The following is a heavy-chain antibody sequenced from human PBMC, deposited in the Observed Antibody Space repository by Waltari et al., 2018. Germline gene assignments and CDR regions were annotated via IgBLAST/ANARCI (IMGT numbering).Heavy chain of an antibody. CDR2: IIPILGIA. CDR1: GGTFSSYA. Sequence: QVQLVQSGAEVKKPGSSVKVSCKASGGTFSSYAISWFRPAPGQGLEWMGRIIPILGIANYAQKFQGRVTITADKSTSTAYMELSSLRSEDTAVYYCARVKTDYDFWSGYYFDYWGQGTLVTVSS. V-gene: IGHV1-69*09. J-gene: IGHJ4*02. D-gene: IGHD3-3*01. CDR3: ARVKTDYDFWSGYYFDY.